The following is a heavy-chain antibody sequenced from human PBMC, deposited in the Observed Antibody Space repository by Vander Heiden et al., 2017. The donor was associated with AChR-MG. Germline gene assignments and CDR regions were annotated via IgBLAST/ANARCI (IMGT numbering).Heavy chain of an antibody. CDR2: ISHSGRT. Sequence: QVQLQQWGSGLVKPSETLSLTCAVYGGPLSGYGWSWIRQPPGKGLEWIGEISHSGRTNYKSSLKSRVTISVDTSKSQLSLKLSSVAAADTAVYYCARVGSITSRMDVWGQGTTVNVSS. D-gene: IGHD3-3*01. V-gene: IGHV4-34*01. CDR3: ARVGSITSRMDV. CDR1: GGPLSGYG. J-gene: IGHJ6*02.